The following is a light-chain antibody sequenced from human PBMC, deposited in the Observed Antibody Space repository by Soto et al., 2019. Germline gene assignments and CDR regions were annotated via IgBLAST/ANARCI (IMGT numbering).Light chain of an antibody. J-gene: IGLJ1*01. V-gene: IGLV2-14*01. Sequence: QSALTQPASVSGSPGQSITISCTGTSSDVGGYNYVSWYQQHPGKAPKLMIYEVSNRPSGVSNRFSGSKSGNTASLTISGPQAEDEADYYCSSYTSSSTPLYVFGTGTKVTVL. CDR2: EVS. CDR3: SSYTSSSTPLYV. CDR1: SSDVGGYNY.